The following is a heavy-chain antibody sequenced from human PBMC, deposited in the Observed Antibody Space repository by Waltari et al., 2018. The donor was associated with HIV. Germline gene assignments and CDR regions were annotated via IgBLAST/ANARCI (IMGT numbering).Heavy chain of an antibody. CDR2: MSRSGSTI. CDR1: GFTFISYE. Sequence: EVQLVESGGGLVQPGGSLRLSCAASGFTFISYEMNWVRQAPGKGLEWYSYMSRSGSTIYYADAVKGRFTISRDNARNSLYLQMNSLRAEDTAVYYCARGYYYDSGSYYKADWGQGTLVTVSS. V-gene: IGHV3-48*03. J-gene: IGHJ4*02. D-gene: IGHD3-10*01. CDR3: ARGYYYDSGSYYKAD.